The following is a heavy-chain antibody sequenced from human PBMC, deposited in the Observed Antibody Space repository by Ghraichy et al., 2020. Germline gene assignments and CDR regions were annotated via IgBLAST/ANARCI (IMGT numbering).Heavy chain of an antibody. J-gene: IGHJ4*02. Sequence: GGSLRLSCAASGFTFSNYAMSWVRQAPGKGLEWVSTISAGGGSTYYADSVKGRFTISRDSSKNTLFLQMNSLRAEDSAVYYCARGRGNSGYYYFDYWGQGTLVTVSS. CDR2: ISAGGGST. CDR1: GFTFSNYA. D-gene: IGHD4-23*01. V-gene: IGHV3-23*01. CDR3: ARGRGNSGYYYFDY.